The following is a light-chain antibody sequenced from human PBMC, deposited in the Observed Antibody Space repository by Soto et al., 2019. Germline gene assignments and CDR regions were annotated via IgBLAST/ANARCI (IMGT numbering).Light chain of an antibody. Sequence: QPVLTQPPSASGTPGQRVTISCSGSSSNIGTNYVYWYQQLPGTAPKLLIYSNNQRPSGVPDRFSGSKSGTSASLAISGLRFEDEADYYCAAWDDSLRGPVFGGGTKLTVL. CDR3: AAWDDSLRGPV. CDR1: SSNIGTNY. V-gene: IGLV1-47*02. J-gene: IGLJ2*01. CDR2: SNN.